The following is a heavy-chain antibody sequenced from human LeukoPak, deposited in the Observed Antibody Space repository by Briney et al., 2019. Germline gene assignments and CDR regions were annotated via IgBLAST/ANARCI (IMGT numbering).Heavy chain of an antibody. D-gene: IGHD4-17*01. CDR1: GGTFSSYA. CDR3: ARDKYGDYPFDY. J-gene: IGHJ4*02. V-gene: IGHV1-18*01. Sequence: ASVKVSCKASGGTFSSYAISWVRQAPGQGLEWMGWISAYNGNTNYAQKLQGRVTMTTDTSTSTAYMELRSLRSDDTAVYYCARDKYGDYPFDYWGQGTLITVSS. CDR2: ISAYNGNT.